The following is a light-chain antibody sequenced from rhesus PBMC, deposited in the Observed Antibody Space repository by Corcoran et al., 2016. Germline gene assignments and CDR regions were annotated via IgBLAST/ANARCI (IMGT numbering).Light chain of an antibody. CDR3: QQHNSYPRT. CDR1: QAISTY. Sequence: DIQMTQSPSSLSASVGDRITITCRASQAISTYLAWYQQKPGKAPKLLIYAASNVQRGVPLRCSGSGSGTDFTLTISSLQPVDFSTYYCQQHNSYPRTFGGGTKVELK. J-gene: IGKJ4*01. V-gene: IGKV1-25*01. CDR2: AAS.